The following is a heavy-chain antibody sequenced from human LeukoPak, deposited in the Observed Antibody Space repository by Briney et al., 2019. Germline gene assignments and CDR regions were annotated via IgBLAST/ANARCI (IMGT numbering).Heavy chain of an antibody. CDR1: GFTFSSYA. Sequence: GGSLRLSCAASGFTFSSYAMSWVRQAPGKGLEWVSAISGSGGSTCYADSVKGRFTISRDNSKNTLYLQMNSLRAEDTAVYYCAKDIDRGVIIRDYFDYWGQGTLVTVSS. J-gene: IGHJ4*02. CDR2: ISGSGGST. V-gene: IGHV3-23*01. CDR3: AKDIDRGVIIRDYFDY. D-gene: IGHD3-10*01.